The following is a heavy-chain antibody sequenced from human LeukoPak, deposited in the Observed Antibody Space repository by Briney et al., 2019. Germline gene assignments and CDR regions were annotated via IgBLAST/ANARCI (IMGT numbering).Heavy chain of an antibody. CDR2: ISSSSSTI. CDR1: GFTFSSYS. CDR3: ARDLFRDYGDYYNWFDP. Sequence: PGGSLRLSCAASGFTFSSYSMNWVRQAPGKGLEWVSYISSSSSTIYYADSVKGRFTISRDNAKNSLYPQMNSLRAEDTAVYYCARDLFRDYGDYYNWFDPWGQGTLVTVSS. V-gene: IGHV3-48*01. J-gene: IGHJ5*02. D-gene: IGHD4-17*01.